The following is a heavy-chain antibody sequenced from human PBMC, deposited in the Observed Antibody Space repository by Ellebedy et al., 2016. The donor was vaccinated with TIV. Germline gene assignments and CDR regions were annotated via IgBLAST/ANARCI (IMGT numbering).Heavy chain of an antibody. V-gene: IGHV4-39*01. D-gene: IGHD6-19*01. CDR3: ARHAVGWDGIAVGYWYFDL. CDR2: IYYSGST. J-gene: IGHJ2*01. CDR1: GGSISSSSYY. Sequence: MPGGSLRLSCTVSGGSISSSSYYWGWIRQPPGKGLEWIGSIYYSGSTYYNPSLKSRVTISVDTSKNQFSLKLSSVTAADTAVYYCARHAVGWDGIAVGYWYFDLWGRGTLVTVSS.